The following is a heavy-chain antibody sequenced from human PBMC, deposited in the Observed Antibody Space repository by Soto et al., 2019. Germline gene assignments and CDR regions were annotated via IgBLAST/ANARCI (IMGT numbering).Heavy chain of an antibody. D-gene: IGHD3-16*02. Sequence: ASVKVSCKASGGTFSSYAISWVRQAPGQGLEWMGGIIPIFGTANYAQKFQGRVTITADESTSTAYMELSSLRSEDTAVYYCARDRRATIITFGGVIVTILDYCGQGTLGTVSS. CDR1: GGTFSSYA. J-gene: IGHJ4*02. V-gene: IGHV1-69*13. CDR2: IIPIFGTA. CDR3: ARDRRATIITFGGVIVTILDY.